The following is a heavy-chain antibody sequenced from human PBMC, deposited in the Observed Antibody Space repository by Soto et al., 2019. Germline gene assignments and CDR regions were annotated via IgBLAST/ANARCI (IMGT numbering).Heavy chain of an antibody. D-gene: IGHD2-8*02. CDR2: IYHSGST. J-gene: IGHJ4*02. Sequence: SETLSLTCAVSGYSISSSNWWGWIRQPPGKGLEWIGYIYHSGSTNYNPSLKSRVTISVDTSKNQFSLKLTSVTAADTAVYYCARDKITGLFDYWGQGTLVTVSS. V-gene: IGHV4-28*03. CDR1: GYSISSSNW. CDR3: ARDKITGLFDY.